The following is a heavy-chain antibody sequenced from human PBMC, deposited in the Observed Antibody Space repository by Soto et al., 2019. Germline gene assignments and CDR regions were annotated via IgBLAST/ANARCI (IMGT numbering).Heavy chain of an antibody. Sequence: QVQLQQWGAGLLKPSATLSLTCAVHGGSFSGYYWTWIRQAPSKGLEWVGEATHSGGTNYSPSLRSRVTISVDTSRKQFSLGLSSVTAADTAIYYCARGREMVWFGEETFGVDVWGQGTTVTVSS. J-gene: IGHJ6*02. V-gene: IGHV4-34*02. D-gene: IGHD3-10*01. CDR1: GGSFSGYY. CDR2: ATHSGGT. CDR3: ARGREMVWFGEETFGVDV.